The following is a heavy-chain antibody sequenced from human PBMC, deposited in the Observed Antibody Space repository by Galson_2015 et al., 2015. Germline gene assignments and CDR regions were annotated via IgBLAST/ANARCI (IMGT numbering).Heavy chain of an antibody. V-gene: IGHV1-46*01. J-gene: IGHJ3*02. CDR2: INPSGGST. CDR1: GYTFTSYY. D-gene: IGHD3-16*02. CDR3: ARDRDMITFGGVIVKGNAFDI. Sequence: QSGAEVKKPGESLKISCKASGYTFTSYYMHWVRQAPGQGLEWMGIINPSGGSTSYAQKFQGRVTMTRDTSTSTVYMELSSLRSEDTAVYYCARDRDMITFGGVIVKGNAFDIWGQGAMVTVSS.